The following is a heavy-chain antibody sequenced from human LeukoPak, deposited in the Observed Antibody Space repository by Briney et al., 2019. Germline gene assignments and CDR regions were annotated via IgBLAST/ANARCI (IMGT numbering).Heavy chain of an antibody. J-gene: IGHJ6*02. D-gene: IGHD2-15*01. CDR1: GFPFSSYA. CDR2: ISDSGGST. CDR3: VRGYSFGPYGMDV. V-gene: IGHV3-64D*09. Sequence: PGGSLRLSCSASGFPFSSYAMHSVRQAPGKGLEYVSAISDSGGSTYYADSVKGRFTISRDNSKNTLYLQMSTLRGEDTAVYFCVRGYSFGPYGMDVWGQGTTVTVSS.